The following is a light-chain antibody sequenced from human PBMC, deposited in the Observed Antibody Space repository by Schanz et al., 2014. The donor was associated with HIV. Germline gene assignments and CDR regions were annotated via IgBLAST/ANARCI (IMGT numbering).Light chain of an antibody. Sequence: DIQMTQSPSTLSASVGDRVTISCRASQSISNWLAWYQQKPGKTPKLLINEASNLQSGVPSRFSGSGSGTEFTLTITSLQPDDFATYYCQQYNSYGTFGQGTKVEIK. V-gene: IGKV1-5*03. CDR3: QQYNSYGT. CDR1: QSISNW. J-gene: IGKJ1*01. CDR2: EAS.